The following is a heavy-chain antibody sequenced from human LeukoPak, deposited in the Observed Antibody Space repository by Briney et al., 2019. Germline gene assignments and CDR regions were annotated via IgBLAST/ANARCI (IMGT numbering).Heavy chain of an antibody. CDR1: GFTFSSYG. CDR3: ARDPSSGYYLYFDY. CDR2: ISNDGKYI. J-gene: IGHJ4*02. D-gene: IGHD3-22*01. Sequence: GGSLRLSCAASGFTFSSYGMHWVRQAPGKGLEWVSSISNDGKYIYYADSVKGRFTISRDNSKNTLYLQMNSLRPDDTAVYYCARDPSSGYYLYFDYWGQGTLVTVSS. V-gene: IGHV3-30*02.